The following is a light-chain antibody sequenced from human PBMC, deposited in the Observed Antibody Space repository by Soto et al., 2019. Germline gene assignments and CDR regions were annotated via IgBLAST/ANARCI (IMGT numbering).Light chain of an antibody. V-gene: IGKV3-20*01. CDR2: SGS. CDR3: QQYGRTPHT. J-gene: IGKJ2*01. CDR1: QSVNNNY. Sequence: EIVLTQSPGTLSLAAGERATLSCRASQSVNNNYLAWYQQKPGQAPRLLIYSGSSRATGIPDRFSGSGSGTDFTLSISRLEPEDFAVYHCQQYGRTPHTFGQEIKLEIK.